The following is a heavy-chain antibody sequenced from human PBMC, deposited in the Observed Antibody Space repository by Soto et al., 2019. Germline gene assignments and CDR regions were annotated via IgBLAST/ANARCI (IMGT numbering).Heavy chain of an antibody. J-gene: IGHJ4*02. CDR1: GGSISSSSYY. D-gene: IGHD6-6*01. CDR3: ARHERQLVFDY. CDR2: IYYSGST. Sequence: LSLTCTVSGGSISSSSYYWGWIRQPPGKGLEWIGSIYYSGSTYYNPSLKSRVTISVDTSKNQFSLKLSSVTAADTAVYYCARHERQLVFDYWGQGTLVAVSS. V-gene: IGHV4-39*01.